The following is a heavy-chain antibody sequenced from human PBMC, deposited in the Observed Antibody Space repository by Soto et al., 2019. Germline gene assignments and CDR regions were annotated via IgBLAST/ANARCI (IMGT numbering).Heavy chain of an antibody. Sequence: ASVKVSCKASGYTFTSYYMHWVRQAPGQGLEWMGIINPSGGSTSYAQKFQGRVTMTRDTSTSTVYMELSSLRSEDTAVYYCAREESYCTNGVCSSYYYYGMDVWGQGTTVTVSS. D-gene: IGHD2-8*01. CDR3: AREESYCTNGVCSSYYYYGMDV. CDR2: INPSGGST. V-gene: IGHV1-46*01. CDR1: GYTFTSYY. J-gene: IGHJ6*02.